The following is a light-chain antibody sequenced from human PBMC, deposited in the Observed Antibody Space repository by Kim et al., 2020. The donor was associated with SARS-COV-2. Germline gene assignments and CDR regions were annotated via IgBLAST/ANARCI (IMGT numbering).Light chain of an antibody. Sequence: SAPGESATRSCRASQSVSSDVAWYQQKPGQAPRLLIYDASNRATGIPARFSGSGSGTDFTLTISSLEPADFAVYYCQQRSNWPLTFGGGTKVDIK. V-gene: IGKV3-11*01. CDR1: QSVSSD. J-gene: IGKJ4*01. CDR3: QQRSNWPLT. CDR2: DAS.